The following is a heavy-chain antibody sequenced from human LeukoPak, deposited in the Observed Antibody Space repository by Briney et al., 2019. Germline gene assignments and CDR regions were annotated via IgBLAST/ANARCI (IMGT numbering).Heavy chain of an antibody. J-gene: IGHJ4*02. Sequence: SVKVSCKASGGAFSSYAISWVRQAPGQGLEWMGRIIPILGIANYAQKFQGRVTITADKSTSTAYMGLSSLRSEDTAVYYCARDGLSATDGYNAGYYFDYWGQGTLVTVSS. D-gene: IGHD5-24*01. CDR3: ARDGLSATDGYNAGYYFDY. CDR1: GGAFSSYA. CDR2: IIPILGIA. V-gene: IGHV1-69*04.